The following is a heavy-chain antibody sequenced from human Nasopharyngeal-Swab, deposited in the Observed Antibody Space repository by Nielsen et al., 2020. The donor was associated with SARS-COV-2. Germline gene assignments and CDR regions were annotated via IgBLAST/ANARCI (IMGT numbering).Heavy chain of an antibody. CDR3: ARARSYGSGRNPKGGGNFDY. Sequence: WIRQPPGKGLEWIGSIYYSGSTYYNPSLKSRVTISVDTSKNQFSLKLSSVTAADTAVYYCARARSYGSGRNPKGGGNFDYWGQGTLVTVSP. D-gene: IGHD3-10*01. J-gene: IGHJ4*02. V-gene: IGHV4-39*01. CDR2: IYYSGST.